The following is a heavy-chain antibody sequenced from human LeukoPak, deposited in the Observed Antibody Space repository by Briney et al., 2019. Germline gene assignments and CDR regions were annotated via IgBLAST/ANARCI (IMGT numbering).Heavy chain of an antibody. CDR2: IRYDGSNK. D-gene: IGHD6-13*01. Sequence: GGSLRLSCAASGLTFSSYGMHWVRQAPGKGLECVEFIRYDGSNKYYADSVKGRFTISRDNAKNSLYLQMNSLRAEDTAVYYCARGVGPIAAAGRVYWGQGTLVTVSS. CDR3: ARGVGPIAAAGRVY. J-gene: IGHJ4*02. CDR1: GLTFSSYG. V-gene: IGHV3-30*02.